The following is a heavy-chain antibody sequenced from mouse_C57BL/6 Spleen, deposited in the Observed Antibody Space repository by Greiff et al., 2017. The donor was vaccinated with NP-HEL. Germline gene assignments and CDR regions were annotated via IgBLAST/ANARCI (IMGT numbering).Heavy chain of an antibody. V-gene: IGHV1-69*01. Sequence: VQLQQSGAELVMPGASVKLSCKASGYTFTSYWMHWVKQRPGQGLEWIGEIDPSDSYTNYNQKFKGKSTLTVDKSSSTAYMQLSSLTSEDSAVYYCARSRYDYDGVAYWGQGTLVTVSA. CDR1: GYTFTSYW. J-gene: IGHJ3*01. CDR2: IDPSDSYT. CDR3: ARSRYDYDGVAY. D-gene: IGHD2-4*01.